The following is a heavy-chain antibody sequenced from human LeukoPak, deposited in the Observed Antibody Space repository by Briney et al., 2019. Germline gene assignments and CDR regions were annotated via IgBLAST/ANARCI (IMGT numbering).Heavy chain of an antibody. CDR3: ARDGEGIAAAAPDY. CDR2: INPNSGGT. Sequence: GASVKVSCKASVDTFTVYYMHWVRQAPGEGLEWMGWINPNSGGTNYAQKFQGRVTMTRDTSISTAYMELSRLRSDDTAVYYCARDGEGIAAAAPDYWGQGTLVTVSS. V-gene: IGHV1-2*02. J-gene: IGHJ4*02. CDR1: VDTFTVYY. D-gene: IGHD6-13*01.